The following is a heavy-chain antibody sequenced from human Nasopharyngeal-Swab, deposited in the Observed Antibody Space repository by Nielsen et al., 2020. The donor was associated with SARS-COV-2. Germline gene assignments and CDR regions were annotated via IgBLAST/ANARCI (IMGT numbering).Heavy chain of an antibody. CDR1: GYSFTSYW. D-gene: IGHD6-19*01. Sequence: KVSCKGSGYSFTSYWIGWVRQMPGKGLEWMGIISPADSDTEYSPSFQGQVTISADRSISTAYLQWSSLRASDTAMYYCARRDSSGPDFDSWGHGTLVTVSS. V-gene: IGHV5-51*01. CDR2: ISPADSDT. CDR3: ARRDSSGPDFDS. J-gene: IGHJ4*01.